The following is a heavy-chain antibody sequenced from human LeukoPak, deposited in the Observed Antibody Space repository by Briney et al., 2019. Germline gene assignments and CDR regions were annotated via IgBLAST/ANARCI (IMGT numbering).Heavy chain of an antibody. CDR2: TYSNGRT. V-gene: IGHV3-53*01. CDR1: GFTVSSNY. Sequence: GGSLRLSCAASGFTVSSNYISWVRQAPGNGLEWFSVTYSNGRTYYADSVKGRFTISRDISKNTLYLQMNSLRAEDTAVYYCARVLSGRGSLYDYYYYMDVWGKGTTVTISS. CDR3: ARVLSGRGSLYDYYYYMDV. D-gene: IGHD3-10*01. J-gene: IGHJ6*03.